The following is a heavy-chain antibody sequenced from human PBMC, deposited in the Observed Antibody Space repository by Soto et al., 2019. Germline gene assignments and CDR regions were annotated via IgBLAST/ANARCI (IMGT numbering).Heavy chain of an antibody. CDR1: GFTFSNYG. D-gene: IGHD6-25*01. J-gene: IGHJ6*03. CDR2: ISNNGAHT. CDR3: ARGGYGSGGPNVYRGV. Sequence: GGSLRLSCAASGFTFSNYGMHWVRQAPGKGLEYVSGISNNGAHTDYAKSVKGRFTISRDNSENTLYLQMGSLRAEDMALYYWARGGYGSGGPNVYRGVWGKGTTVTVS. V-gene: IGHV3-64*01.